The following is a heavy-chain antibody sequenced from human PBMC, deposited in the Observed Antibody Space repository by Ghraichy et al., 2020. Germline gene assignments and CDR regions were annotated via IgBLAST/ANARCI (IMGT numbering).Heavy chain of an antibody. CDR1: GYTFTSYD. J-gene: IGHJ6*03. D-gene: IGHD4-11*01. CDR3: ARRKQSSNYRYYYYYMDV. Sequence: ASVKVSCKASGYTFTSYDINWVRQATGQGLEWMGWMNPNSGNTGYAQKFQGRVTMTRNTSISTAYMELSSLRSEDTAVYYCARRKQSSNYRYYYYYMDVWGKGTTVT. V-gene: IGHV1-8*02. CDR2: MNPNSGNT.